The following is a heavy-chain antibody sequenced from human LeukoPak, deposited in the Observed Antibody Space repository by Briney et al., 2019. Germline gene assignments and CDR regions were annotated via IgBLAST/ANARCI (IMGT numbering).Heavy chain of an antibody. J-gene: IGHJ4*02. CDR1: GFTLSNYG. V-gene: IGHV3-30*18. Sequence: PGGSLRLSCAASGFTLSNYGMHWVRQAPGKGLEWVAVISYDGSNKYYADSVKGRFTISRDNSKNTLYLQMNSLRAEDTAVYYCAKDERGAYYFDTSGDLGYFDYWGQGTPVTVSS. CDR2: ISYDGSNK. D-gene: IGHD3-22*01. CDR3: AKDERGAYYFDTSGDLGYFDY.